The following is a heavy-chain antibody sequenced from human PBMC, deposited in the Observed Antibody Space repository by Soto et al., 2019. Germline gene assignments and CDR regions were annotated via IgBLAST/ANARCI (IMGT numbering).Heavy chain of an antibody. CDR3: ARQPDYDILTGYTYGMDV. CDR1: GYSFTSYW. V-gene: IGHV5-51*01. Sequence: PGESLKISCKGSGYSFTSYWIGWVRQMPGKGLEWMGIIYPGDSDTRYSPSFQGQVTISADKSISTAYLQWSSLKASDTAMYYCARQPDYDILTGYTYGMDVWGQGTTVTVSS. CDR2: IYPGDSDT. J-gene: IGHJ6*02. D-gene: IGHD3-9*01.